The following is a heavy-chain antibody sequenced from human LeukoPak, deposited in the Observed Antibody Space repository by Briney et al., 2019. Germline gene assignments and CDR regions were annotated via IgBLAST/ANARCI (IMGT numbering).Heavy chain of an antibody. D-gene: IGHD3-22*01. CDR3: ARDARSGYYYYFDY. CDR1: GGSFSGYY. J-gene: IGHJ4*02. CDR2: INHSGST. V-gene: IGHV4-34*01. Sequence: SETLSLTCAVYGGSFSGYYWSWIRQPPGKGLEWIGEINHSGSTNYNPSLKSRVTISVDTSKNQFSLKLSSVTAADTAVYYCARDARSGYYYYFDYWGQGTLVTVSS.